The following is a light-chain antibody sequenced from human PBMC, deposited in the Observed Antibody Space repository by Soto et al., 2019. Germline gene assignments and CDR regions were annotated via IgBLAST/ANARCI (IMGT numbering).Light chain of an antibody. CDR3: QQYNSYWT. Sequence: DIQMTQSPSTLSASVCDRVTITCRASQSIRSWLAWYQQKPGKAPNLLIYKASSLEGGVPSRFSGSGSGTEFTLTISSLQPDDFATYYCQQYNSYWTFGQGTKVEIK. CDR1: QSIRSW. J-gene: IGKJ1*01. V-gene: IGKV1-5*03. CDR2: KAS.